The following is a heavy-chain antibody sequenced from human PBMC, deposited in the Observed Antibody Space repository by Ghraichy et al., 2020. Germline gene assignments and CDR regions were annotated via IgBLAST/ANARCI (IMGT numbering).Heavy chain of an antibody. CDR2: IYYSGST. D-gene: IGHD4-17*01. J-gene: IGHJ4*02. V-gene: IGHV4-30-4*01. CDR3: ARAYGDYRFVDY. Sequence: SETLSLTCTVSGGSISSGDYYWSWIRQPPGKGLEWIGYIYYSGSTYYNPSLKSRVTISVDTSKNQFSLKLSSVTAADTAVYYCARAYGDYRFVDYWGQGTLVTVSS. CDR1: GGSISSGDYY.